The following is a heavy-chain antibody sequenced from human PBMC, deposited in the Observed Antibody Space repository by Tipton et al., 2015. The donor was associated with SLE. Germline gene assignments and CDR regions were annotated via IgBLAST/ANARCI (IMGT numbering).Heavy chain of an antibody. D-gene: IGHD5-12*01. J-gene: IGHJ3*02. V-gene: IGHV4-39*07. CDR3: ARMKAGGYDWLHDAFDI. CDR1: GGSIRTDYYY. Sequence: TLSLTCTVSGGSIRTDYYYWGWIRQPPGKGLEWIGSIYHSGSTYYNPSLKSRVTISVDTSKNQFSLKLSSVTAADTAVYYCARMKAGGYDWLHDAFDIWGQGTMVTVSS. CDR2: IYHSGST.